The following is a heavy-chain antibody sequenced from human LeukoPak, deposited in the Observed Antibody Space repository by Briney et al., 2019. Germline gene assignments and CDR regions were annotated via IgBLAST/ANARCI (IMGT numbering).Heavy chain of an antibody. J-gene: IGHJ4*02. D-gene: IGHD5-12*01. CDR1: GFIFSTYA. CDR2: ISASTGGT. Sequence: GGSLRLSCAASGFIFSTYAMSWVRQAPGKGLEWVSSISASTGGTYYADSVKGRFTISRDISKNTLYLQMNSLRAEDTAVYYCAKSLVATKIFFDYWGQGTLVTVSS. CDR3: AKSLVATKIFFDY. V-gene: IGHV3-23*01.